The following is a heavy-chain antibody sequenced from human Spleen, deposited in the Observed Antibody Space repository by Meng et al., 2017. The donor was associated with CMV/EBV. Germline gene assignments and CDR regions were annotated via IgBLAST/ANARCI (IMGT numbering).Heavy chain of an antibody. CDR3: ARVWLRRWSVNSDAFDM. D-gene: IGHD4-23*01. V-gene: IGHV3-48*03. J-gene: IGHJ3*02. Sequence: GESLKISCAASGFTFSSYEMNWVRQAPGKGLEWVSYISSSGSTIYYADSVKGRFTISRDNAKNSLYLQMNSLRAEDTAVYYCARVWLRRWSVNSDAFDMWGQGTMVTVSS. CDR2: ISSSGSTI. CDR1: GFTFSSYE.